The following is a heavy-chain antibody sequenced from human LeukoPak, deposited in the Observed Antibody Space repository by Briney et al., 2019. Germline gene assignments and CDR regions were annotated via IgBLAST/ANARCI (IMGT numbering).Heavy chain of an antibody. D-gene: IGHD3-10*01. J-gene: IGHJ4*02. V-gene: IGHV3-30*03. Sequence: PGTSLRLSCAASGFTFTNYGMHWLRQAPGKGLEWVALITYDGYYKYYSDSVKGRFTISSDTSKNTLYLQMNSLRAEDTAVYYCARDLSPVVRASPMGYWGQGTPVTVSS. CDR1: GFTFTNYG. CDR2: ITYDGYYK. CDR3: ARDLSPVVRASPMGY.